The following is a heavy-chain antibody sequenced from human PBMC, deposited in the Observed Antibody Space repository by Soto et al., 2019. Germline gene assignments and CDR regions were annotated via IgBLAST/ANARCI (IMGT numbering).Heavy chain of an antibody. D-gene: IGHD3-10*01. CDR1: GGSVSSGSYY. Sequence: SETLSLTCTVSGGSVSSGSYYWSWIRQPPGKGLEWIGYIYYSGSTNYNPSLKSRVTISVDTSKNQFSLKLSSVTAADTAVYYCARGAMARVWGVITHYYYYYGMDVWGQGTTVTVSS. V-gene: IGHV4-61*01. CDR2: IYYSGST. CDR3: ARGAMARVWGVITHYYYYYGMDV. J-gene: IGHJ6*02.